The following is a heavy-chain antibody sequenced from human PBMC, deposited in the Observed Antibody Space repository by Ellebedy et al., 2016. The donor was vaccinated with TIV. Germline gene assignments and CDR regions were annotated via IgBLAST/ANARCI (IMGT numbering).Heavy chain of an antibody. V-gene: IGHV3-23*01. Sequence: PGGSLRLSCAASGFTFSSFAMSRVRQAPGKGLEWVSEISRSGETTYYGDSVKGRFHMSRDNSKNTTFLQRNSLRPEDTGVYYCAKWGSISHQYLDSWGQGALVTVSS. CDR3: AKWGSISHQYLDS. J-gene: IGHJ4*02. D-gene: IGHD3-16*01. CDR2: ISRSGETT. CDR1: GFTFSSFA.